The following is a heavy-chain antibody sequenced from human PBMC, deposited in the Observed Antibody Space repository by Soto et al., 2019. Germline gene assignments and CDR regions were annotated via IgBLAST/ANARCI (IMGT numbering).Heavy chain of an antibody. D-gene: IGHD6-19*01. CDR2: IFWADVQ. CDR1: GFSLTTSGVG. V-gene: IGHV2-5*02. Sequence: QITLKESGATLVKHTQALTLTCTFSGFSLTTSGVGVGWIRKPPGKSLEWLALIFWADVQHYSPSLQSRLTFTKDTSKNQVVLTMTNMDLVDTATYFCAHRCSGWYVFDYWGQGTLVTVSS. CDR3: AHRCSGWYVFDY. J-gene: IGHJ4*02.